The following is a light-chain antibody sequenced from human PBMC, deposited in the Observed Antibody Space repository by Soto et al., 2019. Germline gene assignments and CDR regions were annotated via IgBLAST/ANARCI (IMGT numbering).Light chain of an antibody. J-gene: IGLJ2*01. CDR3: SSYTRSSTQVV. V-gene: IGLV2-14*01. CDR2: EVS. Sequence: QSALTQPASVSGSPGQSITISCTGTSSDVGGYNYVSWYQQHPGKASKVMIYEVSNRPSGVSSRFSGSKSGNTASLTISGLQAEDEADYYCSSYTRSSTQVVLGGGTKLTVL. CDR1: SSDVGGYNY.